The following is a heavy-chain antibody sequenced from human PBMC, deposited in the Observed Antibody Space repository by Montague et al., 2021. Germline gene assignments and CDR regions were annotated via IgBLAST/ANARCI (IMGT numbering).Heavy chain of an antibody. CDR1: GASITSNIYY. D-gene: IGHD6-13*01. Sequence: SETLSPTCTVSGASITSNIYYWGWIRQSPGKGLEWIGSIYYSGNSFYQPSLKSRITMDVDTSKNQFSLKLSSVTAADTAIYYCARVFSSWYVGWFDPWGQGTLITVSS. CDR3: ARVFSSWYVGWFDP. CDR2: IYYSGNS. V-gene: IGHV4-39*07. J-gene: IGHJ5*02.